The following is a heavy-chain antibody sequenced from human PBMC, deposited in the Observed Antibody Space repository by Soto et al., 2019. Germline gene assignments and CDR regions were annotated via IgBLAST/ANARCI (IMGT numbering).Heavy chain of an antibody. CDR3: AKARCSGNSCHLPDY. Sequence: GSLRLSCAAAGLTFKXYTMAWGRPAPGKGLEWVSSISGSGGSPSYADSVQGRFTISRDNSRNTLSLQMNSLRAEDTATYYCAKARCSGNSCHLPDYWGHGSLVTLSS. D-gene: IGHD2-15*01. CDR2: ISGSGGSP. J-gene: IGHJ4*01. CDR1: GLTFKXYT. V-gene: IGHV3-23*01.